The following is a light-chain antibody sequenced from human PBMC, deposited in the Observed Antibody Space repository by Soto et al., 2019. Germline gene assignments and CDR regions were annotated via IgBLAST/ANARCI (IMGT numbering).Light chain of an antibody. J-gene: IGKJ4*01. CDR3: QQYNNWPLT. Sequence: EIVMMQSPATLSVSPGERATLSCRASQSVSSNLAWYQQKPGQAPRLLIYGASTRATGIPARFSGSGSGTEFTLTISSLQSEDFAVYYCQQYNNWPLTFGGGTKVEIQ. V-gene: IGKV3-15*01. CDR1: QSVSSN. CDR2: GAS.